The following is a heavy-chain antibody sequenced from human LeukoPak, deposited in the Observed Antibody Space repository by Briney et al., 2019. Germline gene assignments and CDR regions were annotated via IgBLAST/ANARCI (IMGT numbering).Heavy chain of an antibody. CDR3: ARDWAYSGSYSFWFDP. V-gene: IGHV1-69*01. Sequence: SSVKVSCKASGGTFSSYAISWVRQAPGQGLEWMGGIIPIFGTANYAQKFQGRVTITADESTSTAYMELSSLRSEDTAVYYCARDWAYSGSYSFWFDPWGQGTLVTVSS. CDR1: GGTFSSYA. CDR2: IIPIFGTA. D-gene: IGHD1-26*01. J-gene: IGHJ5*02.